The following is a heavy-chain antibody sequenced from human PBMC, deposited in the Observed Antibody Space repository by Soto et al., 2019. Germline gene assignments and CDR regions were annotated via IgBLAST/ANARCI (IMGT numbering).Heavy chain of an antibody. CDR1: GYSFTSYW. Sequence: KVSCKGSGYSFTSYWIGWVRQMPGKGLEWMGIIYPGDSDTRYSPSFQGQVTISADKSISTAYLQWGSLKASDTAMYYCARHTIAVAGPIDYWGQGTLVTVSS. V-gene: IGHV5-51*01. J-gene: IGHJ4*02. CDR2: IYPGDSDT. D-gene: IGHD6-19*01. CDR3: ARHTIAVAGPIDY.